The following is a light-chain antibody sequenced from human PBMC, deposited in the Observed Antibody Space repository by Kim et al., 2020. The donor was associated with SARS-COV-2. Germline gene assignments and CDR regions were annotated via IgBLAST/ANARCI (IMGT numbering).Light chain of an antibody. CDR3: SSYTLTNTYV. V-gene: IGLV2-14*03. Sequence: LTQPASVSGSPGQSITISCTGTSSDVGGSKFVSWYQQHPNSAPKLILFDVDHRPSGISNRFSGSKSGNTASLTISALQAVDEADYYCSSYTLTNTYVFGTGTKVTVL. CDR1: SSDVGGSKF. CDR2: DVD. J-gene: IGLJ1*01.